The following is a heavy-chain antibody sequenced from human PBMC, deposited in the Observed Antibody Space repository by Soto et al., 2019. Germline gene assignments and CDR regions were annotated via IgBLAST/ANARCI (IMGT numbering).Heavy chain of an antibody. Sequence: EVQLVQSGAEVKKPGESLKISCKGSGYSFPNYWIGWVRQISGQGLEWMGIIYPGDSDTNYSPSFQGQVTISADKSISAAYLQRSRLKASASAMYYWARREVATTHFDHWGQGTLVTVSS. D-gene: IGHD5-12*01. CDR1: GYSFPNYW. J-gene: IGHJ4*02. CDR3: ARREVATTHFDH. CDR2: IYPGDSDT. V-gene: IGHV5-51*03.